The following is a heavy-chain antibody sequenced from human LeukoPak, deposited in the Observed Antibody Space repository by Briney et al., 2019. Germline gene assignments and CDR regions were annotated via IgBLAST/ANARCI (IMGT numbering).Heavy chain of an antibody. CDR3: AQGQAIFGVVRGFDY. CDR2: IRYDGSNK. D-gene: IGHD3-3*01. V-gene: IGHV3-30*02. J-gene: IGHJ4*02. Sequence: GGSLRLSCAASGFTFTSYGMYWVRQAPGKGLEWLAFIRYDGSNKYYADSVKGRFTISRDNSRNTLYPQMNSLRAEDTAVYYCAQGQAIFGVVRGFDYWGQGTLVTVSS. CDR1: GFTFTSYG.